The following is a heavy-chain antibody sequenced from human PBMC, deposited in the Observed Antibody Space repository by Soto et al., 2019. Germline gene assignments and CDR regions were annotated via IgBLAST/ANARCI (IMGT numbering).Heavy chain of an antibody. V-gene: IGHV3-23*01. J-gene: IGHJ4*02. CDR2: LSGSVAST. Sequence: PGRSLRLSCAASGFTFSSYAMNWVRQAPGKGLEWVSTLSGSVASTYPADSVKGRFTISRDISKSTLYLQMNSLRAEDTAVYYCAKAPYSSRCPHFDHLGQGTLVTVSS. D-gene: IGHD6-13*01. CDR1: GFTFSSYA. CDR3: AKAPYSSRCPHFDH.